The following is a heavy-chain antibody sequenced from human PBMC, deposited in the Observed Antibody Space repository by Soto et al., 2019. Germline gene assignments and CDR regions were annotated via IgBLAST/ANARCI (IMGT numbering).Heavy chain of an antibody. J-gene: IGHJ2*01. Sequence: PGGSLRVSWAASGFTFSSYAMHRVRQAPGKGLEWVAVISYDGSNKYYADSVKGRFTISRDNSKNTLYLQMNSLRAEDTAVYYCARPLWRDDYNWGYFDLWGRGTLVTVS. CDR3: ARPLWRDDYNWGYFDL. CDR2: ISYDGSNK. CDR1: GFTFSSYA. V-gene: IGHV3-30-3*01. D-gene: IGHD4-4*01.